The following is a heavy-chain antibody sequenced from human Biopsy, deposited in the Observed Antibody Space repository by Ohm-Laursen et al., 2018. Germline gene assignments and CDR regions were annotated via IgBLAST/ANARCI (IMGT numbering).Heavy chain of an antibody. CDR1: GDSVSSGSFY. CDR3: ARGMRSSGWPYFDS. D-gene: IGHD6-19*01. CDR2: IYDRGSTA. J-gene: IGHJ4*02. Sequence: SDTLSLTCPVSGDSVSSGSFYWTWIRQPPGQGLEYIGYIYDRGSTASYNPSLESRVTMSVDMPKNQFSLKLSSVTAADTAIYYCARGMRSSGWPYFDSWGQGTLVTVSS. V-gene: IGHV4-61*01.